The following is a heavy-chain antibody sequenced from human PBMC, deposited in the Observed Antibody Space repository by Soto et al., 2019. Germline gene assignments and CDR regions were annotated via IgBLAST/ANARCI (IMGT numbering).Heavy chain of an antibody. CDR3: ARDYRAQVDH. Sequence: EVQLVESGGGLVQPGGSLRLSCVASGFTFSRYWMHWVRQAPGKGLVWVSRISSDGTTTNYAASVEGRFTISRDNARNTLYLQVNSLRAEDTAVYYCARDYRAQVDHWGQGTLVTVSS. CDR2: ISSDGTTT. J-gene: IGHJ4*02. V-gene: IGHV3-74*01. D-gene: IGHD4-4*01. CDR1: GFTFSRYW.